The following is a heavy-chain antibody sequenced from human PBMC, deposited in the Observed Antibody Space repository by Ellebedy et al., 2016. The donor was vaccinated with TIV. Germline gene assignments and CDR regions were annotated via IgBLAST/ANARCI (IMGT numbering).Heavy chain of an antibody. CDR1: GFTFSSYA. Sequence: GESLKISCAASGFTFSSYAMSWVRQAPGKGLEWVSDISGTSGSIYYADSVKGRFTISRDNSKNTLYLQMNSLRPEDTAVYHCALKGVVGIDYWGQGTLVTVSS. V-gene: IGHV3-23*01. CDR3: ALKGVVGIDY. CDR2: ISGTSGSI. D-gene: IGHD2-2*01. J-gene: IGHJ4*02.